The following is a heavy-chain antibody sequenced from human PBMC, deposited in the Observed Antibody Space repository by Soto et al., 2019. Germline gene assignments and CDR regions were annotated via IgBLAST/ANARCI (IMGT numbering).Heavy chain of an antibody. CDR1: GFTFSNYA. CDR2: ISSCGGST. V-gene: IGHV3-23*01. J-gene: IGHJ4*02. Sequence: VQLLDSGGGLVQPGGSLRLSCAASGFTFSNYAMSWVRQAPGKELEWVSSISSCGGSTDYADSVKGRFTISRDNSQNTLNLQMNSLRAEDTAIYFCAKNQHAMAHDYWGPGTLVTVSS. D-gene: IGHD2-8*01. CDR3: AKNQHAMAHDY.